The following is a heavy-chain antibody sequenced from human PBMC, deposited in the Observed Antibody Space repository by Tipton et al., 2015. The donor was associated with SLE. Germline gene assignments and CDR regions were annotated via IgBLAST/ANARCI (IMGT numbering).Heavy chain of an antibody. Sequence: LRLSCAVYGGSLRAYYWSWIRQTPGKGLQWIGEINHSGSTKYNPSLKNRVTMSVDASKNQFSLTLMSVTAADTAVYFCARIIAGPGDAFDVWGQGTMVTVSS. J-gene: IGHJ3*01. CDR2: INHSGST. CDR3: ARIIAGPGDAFDV. CDR1: GGSLRAYY. V-gene: IGHV4-34*01.